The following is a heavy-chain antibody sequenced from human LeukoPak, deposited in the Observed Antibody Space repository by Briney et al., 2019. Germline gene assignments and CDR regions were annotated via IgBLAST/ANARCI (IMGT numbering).Heavy chain of an antibody. CDR3: AKGYCSGGSCYSIYYYGMDV. Sequence: GGSLRLSCAASGFTFDDYAMHWVRQAPGKGLEWVSGISWNSGSIGYADSVKGRFTISRDNAKNSLYLQMNSLRAEDTALYYCAKGYCSGGSCYSIYYYGMDVWGQGTTVTVSS. V-gene: IGHV3-9*01. CDR1: GFTFDDYA. J-gene: IGHJ6*02. D-gene: IGHD2-15*01. CDR2: ISWNSGSI.